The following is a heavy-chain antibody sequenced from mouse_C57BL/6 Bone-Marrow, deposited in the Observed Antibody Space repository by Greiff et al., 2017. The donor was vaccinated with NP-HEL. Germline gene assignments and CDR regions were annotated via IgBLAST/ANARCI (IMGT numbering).Heavy chain of an antibody. D-gene: IGHD1-1*01. Sequence: VQLQQSVAELVRPGASVKLSCTASGFNIKNTYMHWVKQRPEQGLEWIGRIDPANGNTKYAPKFQGKATITADTSSNTAYLQLSSLTSDDTAIYYCAYYYGSNDAWFAYWGQGTLVTVSA. CDR2: IDPANGNT. CDR3: AYYYGSNDAWFAY. V-gene: IGHV14-3*01. CDR1: GFNIKNTY. J-gene: IGHJ3*01.